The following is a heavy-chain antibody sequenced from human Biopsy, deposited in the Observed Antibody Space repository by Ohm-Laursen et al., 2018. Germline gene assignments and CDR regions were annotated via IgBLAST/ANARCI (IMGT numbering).Heavy chain of an antibody. D-gene: IGHD1-26*01. CDR2: IIPMFGTA. V-gene: IGHV1-69*01. CDR1: GGTFINYA. CDR3: ARGPHSGSHSCFDY. Sequence: VSSVKVSCKASGGTFINYAISWVRQAPGLGLEWMGGIIPMFGTANYAQMFQGRVTISADESTSTSYMELSSLTTEDTAIYYCARGPHSGSHSCFDYWGRGTLVTVSS. J-gene: IGHJ4*02.